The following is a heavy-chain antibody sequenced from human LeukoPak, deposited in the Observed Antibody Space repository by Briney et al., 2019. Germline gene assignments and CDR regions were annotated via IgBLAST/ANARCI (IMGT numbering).Heavy chain of an antibody. D-gene: IGHD2-15*01. CDR3: AKRGFCSGGNCYSYNMHI. V-gene: IGHV3-30*18. J-gene: IGHJ6*02. CDR1: GFTFNTHG. Sequence: HPGGSLRLSCAASGFTFNTHGMHWVRQAPGKGLQWVALITSDGSNKYYADSVKGRFTISRDNSKNTLYMEMNGLRAEDTAVYYCAKRGFCSGGNCYSYNMHIWGQGTTVTVSS. CDR2: ITSDGSNK.